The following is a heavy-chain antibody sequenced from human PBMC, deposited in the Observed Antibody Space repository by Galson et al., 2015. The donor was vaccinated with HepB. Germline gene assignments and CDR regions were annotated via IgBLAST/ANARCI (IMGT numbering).Heavy chain of an antibody. D-gene: IGHD1-26*01. V-gene: IGHV3-23*01. CDR2: ISVSGTGT. Sequence: SLRLSCAASGFTFSSYAMSWVRQAPGKGLEWVSSISVSGTGTYYADSAKGRFTISRDNSKNTMYVQMNNLRAEDTAVYYCAKSVPRGGSYPRGYLDLWGRGTLVTVSS. CDR1: GFTFSSYA. J-gene: IGHJ2*01. CDR3: AKSVPRGGSYPRGYLDL.